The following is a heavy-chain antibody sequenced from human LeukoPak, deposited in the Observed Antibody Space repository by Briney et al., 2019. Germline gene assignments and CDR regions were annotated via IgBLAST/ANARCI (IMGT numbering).Heavy chain of an antibody. V-gene: IGHV3-74*01. Sequence: SGGSLRLSCAASGFTFSRDWMHWVRQAPGKGLVWVSRINSDGTITTYADSVKGRFTISRDNPENTLYLNMNSLRAEDTAVYYWGRGGGGGGDYWGQGTLVTVSS. CDR2: INSDGTIT. CDR1: GFTFSRDW. D-gene: IGHD3-16*01. J-gene: IGHJ4*02. CDR3: GRGGGGGGDY.